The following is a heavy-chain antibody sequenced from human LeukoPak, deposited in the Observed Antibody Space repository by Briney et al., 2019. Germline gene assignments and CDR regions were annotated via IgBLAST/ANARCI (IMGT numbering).Heavy chain of an antibody. CDR2: ISSRSSDI. V-gene: IGHV3-21*01. D-gene: IGHD3-22*01. J-gene: IGHJ4*02. CDR3: ARGRGYYDSSGYYSYYFDY. Sequence: GGSLRLSCTASGFTFSSYSMGWVRQAPGKGLEWVSCISSRSSDISYADSVKARFTISRDNAKNSLYLQMNSLRAEDTAMYYCARGRGYYDSSGYYSYYFDYWGQGTLVTVSS. CDR1: GFTFSSYS.